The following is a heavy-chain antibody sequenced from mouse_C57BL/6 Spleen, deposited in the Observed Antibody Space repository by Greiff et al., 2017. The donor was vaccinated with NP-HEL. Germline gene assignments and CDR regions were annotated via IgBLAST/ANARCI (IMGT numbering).Heavy chain of an antibody. V-gene: IGHV1-15*01. CDR3: TRGRGYWYFDV. J-gene: IGHJ1*03. Sequence: VQLQESGAELVRPGASVTLSCKASGYTFTDYEMHWVKQTPVHGLEWIGAIDPETGGTAYNQKFKGKAILTADKSSSTAYMELRSLTSEDAAVYYCTRGRGYWYFDVWGTGTTVTVSS. CDR1: GYTFTDYE. CDR2: IDPETGGT.